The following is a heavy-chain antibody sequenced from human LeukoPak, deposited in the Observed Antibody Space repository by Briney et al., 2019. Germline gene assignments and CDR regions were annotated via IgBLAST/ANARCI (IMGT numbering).Heavy chain of an antibody. Sequence: GGSLRLSCAASGFTFSSCALSWVRQAPGKGMGWVSAISASGGKTWYVDSMKGRFTISRDNSKNTLYLQMNSLRAEDTAVYYCAKDPIVFNSGDYYLGAFNIWGQGTMVTVSS. CDR3: AKDPIVFNSGDYYLGAFNI. D-gene: IGHD2-21*02. CDR2: ISASGGKT. V-gene: IGHV3-23*01. CDR1: GFTFSSCA. J-gene: IGHJ3*02.